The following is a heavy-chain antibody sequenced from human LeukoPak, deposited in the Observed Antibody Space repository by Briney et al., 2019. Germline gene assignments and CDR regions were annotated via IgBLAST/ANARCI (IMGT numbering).Heavy chain of an antibody. CDR1: GYTFTSYA. J-gene: IGHJ4*02. Sequence: ASVKVSCKASGYTFTSYAMNWVRQAPGQGLEWMGWINTNTGNPTYAQGFTGRFVFSLDTSVSAAYLEISNLKVEDTAVYYCARHDNDDDFDYWGQGTLVTVSS. CDR2: INTNTGNP. V-gene: IGHV7-4-1*02. CDR3: ARHDNDDDFDY. D-gene: IGHD3-16*01.